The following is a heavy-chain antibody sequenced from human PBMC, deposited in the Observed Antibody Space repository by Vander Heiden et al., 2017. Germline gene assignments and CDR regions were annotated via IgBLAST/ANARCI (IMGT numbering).Heavy chain of an antibody. CDR2: ITAYNGNT. D-gene: IGHD3-10*01. V-gene: IGHV1-18*04. Sequence: QVQLVQSGPEVKEPGASVRVPCKASCYTFPSYGITRGRQAPGRGLEWMGWITAYNGNTKYAQKVQDRVTMTTDSSTTTAYMELRSLRSDDTAVYFCARDLGRFAYYYGSGSYYPNYFDYWGQGTLVTVSS. CDR1: CYTFPSYG. CDR3: ARDLGRFAYYYGSGSYYPNYFDY. J-gene: IGHJ4*02.